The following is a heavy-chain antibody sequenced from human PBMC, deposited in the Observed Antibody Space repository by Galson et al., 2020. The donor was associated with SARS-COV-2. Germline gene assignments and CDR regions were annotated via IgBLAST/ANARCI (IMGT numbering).Heavy chain of an antibody. Sequence: SETLSLTCTVSGGSISSGGYYWSWIRQHPGKGLEWIGYIYYSGSTYYNPSLKSRVTISVDTSKNQFSLKLSSVTAADAAVYYCARDVVVGAGEGLYYYYGMDVWGQGTTVTVSS. CDR2: IYYSGST. D-gene: IGHD2-15*01. J-gene: IGHJ6*02. CDR3: ARDVVVGAGEGLYYYYGMDV. CDR1: GGSISSGGYY. V-gene: IGHV4-31*03.